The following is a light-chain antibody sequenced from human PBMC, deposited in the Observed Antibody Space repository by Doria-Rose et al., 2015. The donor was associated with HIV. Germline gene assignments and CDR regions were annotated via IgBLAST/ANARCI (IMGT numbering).Light chain of an antibody. CDR1: QRFSSTY. Sequence: EIVLTQSPGTLSLSPGERATLSCRASQRFSSTYLAWYQQKPDQAPSLLIYDGSTRATGIPDRFSASGSGTDFTLTINRLGPEDFALYYCHQYGTSWTFGQGTKVEI. CDR2: DGS. CDR3: HQYGTSWT. J-gene: IGKJ1*01. V-gene: IGKV3-20*01.